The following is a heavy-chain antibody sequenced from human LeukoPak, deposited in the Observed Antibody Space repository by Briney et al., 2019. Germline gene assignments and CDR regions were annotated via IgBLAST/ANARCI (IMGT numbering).Heavy chain of an antibody. CDR3: AKEATRITMIVGAFDI. CDR1: GGTFSSYA. CDR2: IIPIFGTA. D-gene: IGHD3-22*01. J-gene: IGHJ3*02. Sequence: SVKVSCKASGGTFSSYAISWVRQAPGQGLEWMGGIIPIFGTANYAQKFQGRVTITADESTSTAYMELGSLRSEDTAVYYCAKEATRITMIVGAFDIWGQGTMVTVSS. V-gene: IGHV1-69*13.